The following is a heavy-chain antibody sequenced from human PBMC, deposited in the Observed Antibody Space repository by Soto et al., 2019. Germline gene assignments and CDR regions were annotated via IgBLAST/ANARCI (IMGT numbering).Heavy chain of an antibody. CDR2: INSDGSST. D-gene: IGHD6-19*01. J-gene: IGHJ4*02. Sequence: GGSLRLSCAASGFTFSSYDMHWVRQGPGKGLVWVSRINSDGSSTSYADSVKGRFTISRDNAKNTLYLQMNSLRAEDTAVYYCARGLIAVAGNDYWGQGTLVTVSS. CDR3: ARGLIAVAGNDY. CDR1: GFTFSSYD. V-gene: IGHV3-74*01.